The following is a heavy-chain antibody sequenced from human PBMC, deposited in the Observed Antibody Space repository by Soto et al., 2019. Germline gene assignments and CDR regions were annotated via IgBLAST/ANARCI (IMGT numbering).Heavy chain of an antibody. J-gene: IGHJ5*02. Sequence: ASVKVSCKASGYTFTSYGISWVRQAPGQGLEWMGWISAYNGNTNYAQKLQGRVTMTTDTSTSTAYMELRSLRSDDTAVYYCARERDFWSGYKDNTFDPWGQGTLVTVSS. CDR3: ARERDFWSGYKDNTFDP. V-gene: IGHV1-18*04. CDR2: ISAYNGNT. CDR1: GYTFTSYG. D-gene: IGHD3-3*01.